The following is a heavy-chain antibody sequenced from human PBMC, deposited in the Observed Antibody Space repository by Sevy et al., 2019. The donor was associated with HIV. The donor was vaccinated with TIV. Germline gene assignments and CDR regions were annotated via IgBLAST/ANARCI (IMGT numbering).Heavy chain of an antibody. D-gene: IGHD3-10*01. Sequence: GGSLILSCAASGFTFSSYWMSWVRQAPGKGLEWVATINQDGSETFYVDSVKGRFTISRHNPRKSLYLQMNSLSAEDTAVYYCARLFYGSADYWGQRTLVTVSS. CDR2: INQDGSET. J-gene: IGHJ4*02. CDR3: ARLFYGSADY. CDR1: GFTFSSYW. V-gene: IGHV3-7*01.